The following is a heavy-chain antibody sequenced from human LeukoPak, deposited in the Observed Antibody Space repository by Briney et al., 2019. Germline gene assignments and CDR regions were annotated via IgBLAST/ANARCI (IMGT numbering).Heavy chain of an antibody. CDR1: GYTFTSYD. J-gene: IGHJ4*02. CDR2: MNPNSGNT. CDR3: ARVGIVANFDY. Sequence: EASVTVSCTSSGYTFTSYDINWVRQAPGQGLEWMGWMNPNSGNTGYAQKFQGRVTMTRNTSISTAYMELSSLRSEDTAVYYCARVGIVANFDYWGQGTLVTVSS. V-gene: IGHV1-8*01. D-gene: IGHD1-26*01.